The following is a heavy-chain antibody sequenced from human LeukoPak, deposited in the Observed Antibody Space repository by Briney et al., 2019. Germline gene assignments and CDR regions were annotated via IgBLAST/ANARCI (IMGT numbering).Heavy chain of an antibody. V-gene: IGHV3-20*01. CDR3: ARVEVGSGSFHSTYSHYYYYGMDV. CDR1: GFTFDDYG. Sequence: PGGSLRLSCAASGFTFDDYGMSWVRQAPGKGLEWVSGINWNGGSTGYADSVKGRFTISGDNAKNSLYLQMNSLRAEDTALYHCARVEVGSGSFHSTYSHYYYYGMDVWGQGTTVTVSS. J-gene: IGHJ6*02. D-gene: IGHD3-10*01. CDR2: INWNGGST.